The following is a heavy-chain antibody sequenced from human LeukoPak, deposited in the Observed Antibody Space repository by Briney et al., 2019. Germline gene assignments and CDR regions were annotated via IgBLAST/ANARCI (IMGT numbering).Heavy chain of an antibody. CDR2: INSDGSST. CDR1: GFTFSSYW. V-gene: IGHV3-74*01. Sequence: GGSLRLSCAASGFTFSSYWMHWVRQAPGKGLVWVSRINSDGSSTSYADSVKGRFTISRDNAKNTLYLQMNSLRAEDTAVYYCAKDLAEFQWLLAPNWFDPWGQGTLVTVSS. D-gene: IGHD6-19*01. J-gene: IGHJ5*02. CDR3: AKDLAEFQWLLAPNWFDP.